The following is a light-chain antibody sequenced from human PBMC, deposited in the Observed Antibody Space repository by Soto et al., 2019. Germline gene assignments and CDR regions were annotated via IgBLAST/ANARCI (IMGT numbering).Light chain of an antibody. Sequence: EIVSTQSPGTMSLSPGERVTLSFRTIQSISGNYLAWYQHKPGQAPRLLISGTYARATGIPDRFSGSGSGTDFSLTISRLEPEDFAVYYCQQYGDSLSITFGQGTRLE. J-gene: IGKJ5*01. CDR2: GTY. V-gene: IGKV3-20*01. CDR3: QQYGDSLSIT. CDR1: QSISGNY.